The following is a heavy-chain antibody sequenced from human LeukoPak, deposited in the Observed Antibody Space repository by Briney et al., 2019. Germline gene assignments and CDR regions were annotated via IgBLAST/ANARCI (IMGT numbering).Heavy chain of an antibody. V-gene: IGHV1-69*04. D-gene: IGHD6-19*01. Sequence: SVKVSCKASGGTFSSYAISWVRQAPGQGLEWMGRIIPILGIAKYAQKFQGRVTITADKSTSTAYMELSSLRSEDTGVYYCARDRAVAGQGVFDYWGQGTLVTVSS. CDR1: GGTFSSYA. CDR2: IIPILGIA. J-gene: IGHJ4*02. CDR3: ARDRAVAGQGVFDY.